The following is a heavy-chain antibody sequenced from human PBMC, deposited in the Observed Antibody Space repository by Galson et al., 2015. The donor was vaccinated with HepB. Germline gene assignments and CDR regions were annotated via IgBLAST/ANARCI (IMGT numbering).Heavy chain of an antibody. D-gene: IGHD3-22*01. CDR1: GYSFTSYW. CDR3: ARILIHYYDSSGYYGDAFDI. Sequence: QSGAEVKKPGESLKISCKGSGYSFTSYWIGWVRQMPGKGLEWMGIIYPGDSDTRYSPFFQGQVTISADKSISTAYLQWSSLKASDTAMYYCARILIHYYDSSGYYGDAFDIWGQGTMVTVSS. V-gene: IGHV5-51*03. J-gene: IGHJ3*02. CDR2: IYPGDSDT.